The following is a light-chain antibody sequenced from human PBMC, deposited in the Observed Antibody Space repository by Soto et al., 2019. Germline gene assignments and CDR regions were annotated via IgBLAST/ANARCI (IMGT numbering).Light chain of an antibody. CDR1: QSFGSSY. J-gene: IGKJ1*01. Sequence: VVLTQSPGTLSLSPGEGATLSCRASQSFGSSYLAWLQQKPGQAPRLLLYGASNRATGIPDRFSGSGSGTDFTLTISRLEPEDFAVYYCQQYGTSPVFGQGTKVEIK. CDR2: GAS. CDR3: QQYGTSPV. V-gene: IGKV3-20*01.